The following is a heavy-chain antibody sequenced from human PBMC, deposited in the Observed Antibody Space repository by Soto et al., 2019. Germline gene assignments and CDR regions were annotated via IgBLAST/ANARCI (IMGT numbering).Heavy chain of an antibody. Sequence: KPSETLSLTCTVSGGSIGSSSYYWGWIRQPPGKGLEWIGSIYYSGSTYYNPSLKSRVTISVDTSKNQFSLKLSSVTAADTAVYYCARHVAAAGVYYYYYYMDVWGKGTTVTVSS. V-gene: IGHV4-39*01. D-gene: IGHD6-13*01. J-gene: IGHJ6*03. CDR2: IYYSGST. CDR1: GGSIGSSSYY. CDR3: ARHVAAAGVYYYYYYMDV.